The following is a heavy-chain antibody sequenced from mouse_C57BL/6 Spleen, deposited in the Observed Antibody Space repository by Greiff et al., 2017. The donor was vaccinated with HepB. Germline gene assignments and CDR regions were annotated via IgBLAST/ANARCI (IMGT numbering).Heavy chain of an antibody. CDR1: GYSITSGYY. Sequence: EVQLQESGPGLVKPSQSLSLTCSVTGYSITSGYYWNWIRQFPGNKLEWMGYISYDGSNNYNPSLKNRISITRDTSKNQFFLKLNSVTTEDTATYYCAIPRRGGFAYWGQGTLVTVSA. CDR3: AIPRRGGFAY. CDR2: ISYDGSN. V-gene: IGHV3-6*01. J-gene: IGHJ3*01.